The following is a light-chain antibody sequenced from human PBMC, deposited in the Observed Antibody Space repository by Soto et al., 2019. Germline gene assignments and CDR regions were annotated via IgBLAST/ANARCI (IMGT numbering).Light chain of an antibody. J-gene: IGKJ5*01. CDR3: QQRSNWPPLT. V-gene: IGKV3-11*01. CDR2: GAS. CDR1: QSVNSY. Sequence: EIVLTQSPATLSLSPGERATLSCRASQSVNSYLAWYQHKPGQAPRLLIYGASNRATGIPARFSGSGSGTDFTLTISSLEPEDFAVYYCQQRSNWPPLTFGQGTRLETK.